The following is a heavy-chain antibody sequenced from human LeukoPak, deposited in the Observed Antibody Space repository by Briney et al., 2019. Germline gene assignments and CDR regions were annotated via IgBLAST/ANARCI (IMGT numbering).Heavy chain of an antibody. Sequence: SETLSLTCTVSGVSISSSSYYWGWIRQPPGKGLEWIGSIYHSGSTYYNPSLKSRVTISVDTSKNQFSLKLSSVTAADTAVYYCARHAPYCSSTSCYTRGYWFDPWGQGTLVTVSS. D-gene: IGHD2-2*02. CDR1: GVSISSSSYY. CDR3: ARHAPYCSSTSCYTRGYWFDP. CDR2: IYHSGST. V-gene: IGHV4-39*01. J-gene: IGHJ5*02.